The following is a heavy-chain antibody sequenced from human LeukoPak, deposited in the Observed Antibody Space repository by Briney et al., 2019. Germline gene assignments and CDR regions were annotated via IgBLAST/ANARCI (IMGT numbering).Heavy chain of an antibody. Sequence: SQTLSFTCTVSGGSISSGDYYWSWIRQPPGKGLEWIGYIYYSGSTYYNPSLKSRVTISVDTSKNQFSLKLSSVTAADTAVYYCARGQTTAPYGSGSYYFDYWGQGTLVTVSS. V-gene: IGHV4-30-4*01. J-gene: IGHJ4*02. D-gene: IGHD3-10*01. CDR3: ARGQTTAPYGSGSYYFDY. CDR2: IYYSGST. CDR1: GGSISSGDYY.